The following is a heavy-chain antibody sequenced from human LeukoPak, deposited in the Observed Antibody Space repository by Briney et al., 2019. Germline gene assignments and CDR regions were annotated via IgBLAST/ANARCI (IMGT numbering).Heavy chain of an antibody. Sequence: GGSLRLSCAASGFTFSSYGMHWVRQAPGKGLEWVAFIRYDGSNKYYADSVKGRLTISRDNSKNTLYLQMNSLRAEDTAVYYCAKDPAIFGVVISPNFDYWGQGTLVTVSS. V-gene: IGHV3-30*02. CDR1: GFTFSSYG. CDR3: AKDPAIFGVVISPNFDY. CDR2: IRYDGSNK. D-gene: IGHD3-3*01. J-gene: IGHJ4*02.